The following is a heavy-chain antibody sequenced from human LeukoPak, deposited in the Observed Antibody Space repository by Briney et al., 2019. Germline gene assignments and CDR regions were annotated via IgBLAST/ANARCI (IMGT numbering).Heavy chain of an antibody. CDR1: GYAIISGGFS. CDR2: IYDRGPA. D-gene: IGHD3-10*01. V-gene: IGHV4-30-2*01. CDR3: ARSRQASGLFSS. J-gene: IGHJ5*02. Sequence: PSETLSLTCTVSGYAIISGGFSWNWIRQPPGKGLEWIGCIYDRGPAHYNPSLKSRFTISVDRPKNQFFLNVTSLTAADTAVYYCARSRQASGLFSSWGQGTLVVVSS.